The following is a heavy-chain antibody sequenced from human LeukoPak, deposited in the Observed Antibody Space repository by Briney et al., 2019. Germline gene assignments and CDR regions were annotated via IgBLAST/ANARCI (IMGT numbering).Heavy chain of an antibody. CDR1: GGTFSSYA. J-gene: IGHJ4*01. D-gene: IGHD1-26*01. CDR3: ARVSGSFFTFDY. Sequence: ASVKVSCKASGGTFSSYAITWVRQAPGQGLEWMGWINTYNGNSHYAQKLHGRVTMTTDTSTSTAHMDLRSLRSDDTAVYYCARVSGSFFTFDYWGHGTLVTVSS. V-gene: IGHV1-18*01. CDR2: INTYNGNS.